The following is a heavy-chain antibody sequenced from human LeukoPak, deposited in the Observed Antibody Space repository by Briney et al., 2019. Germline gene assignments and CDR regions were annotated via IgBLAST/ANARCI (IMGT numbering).Heavy chain of an antibody. CDR3: AKWRYSSGWYGAAAYFDI. D-gene: IGHD6-19*01. CDR1: GFTFSSYA. CDR2: ISGSGGST. Sequence: GGSLRLSCAASGFTFSSYAMSWVRQAPGKGLEWVSAISGSGGSTYYADSVKGRFTISRDNSKNTLYLQMNSLRAEDTAVYYCAKWRYSSGWYGAAAYFDIWGQGTMVTVSS. V-gene: IGHV3-23*01. J-gene: IGHJ3*02.